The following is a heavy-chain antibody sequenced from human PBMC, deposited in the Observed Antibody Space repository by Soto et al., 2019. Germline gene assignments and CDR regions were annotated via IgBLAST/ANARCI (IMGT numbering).Heavy chain of an antibody. Sequence: SGPTLVNPTQTLTLTCTFSGFSLSTSGMCVSWIRQPPGKALEWLALIDCDDDKYYSTSLKTRLTISKDTSKNQVVLTMTNMDPVDTATYYCARILSYYDILTGPGGMDVWGQGTTVTVSS. J-gene: IGHJ6*02. CDR1: GFSLSTSGMC. V-gene: IGHV2-70*01. CDR2: IDCDDDK. D-gene: IGHD3-9*01. CDR3: ARILSYYDILTGPGGMDV.